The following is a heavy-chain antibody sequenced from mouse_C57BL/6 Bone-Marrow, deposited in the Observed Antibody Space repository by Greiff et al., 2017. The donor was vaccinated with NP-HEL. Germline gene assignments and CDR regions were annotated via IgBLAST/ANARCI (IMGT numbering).Heavy chain of an antibody. J-gene: IGHJ1*03. D-gene: IGHD4-1*02. CDR3: ARPQLGRPYWYFDV. V-gene: IGHV5-2*03. Sequence: EVMLVESGGVLVQPGESLKLSCESNEYEFPSHDMSWVRKTPEKRLELVAAINSDGGSTYYPDTMERRFIISRDNTKKTLYLQMSSLRSEDTALYYCARPQLGRPYWYFDVWGTGTTVTVSS. CDR1: EYEFPSHD. CDR2: INSDGGST.